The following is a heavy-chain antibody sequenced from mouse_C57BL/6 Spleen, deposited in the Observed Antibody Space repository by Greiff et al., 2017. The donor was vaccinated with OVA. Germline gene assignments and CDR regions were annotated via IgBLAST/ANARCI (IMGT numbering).Heavy chain of an antibody. V-gene: IGHV5-9*01. J-gene: IGHJ3*01. CDR3: ARPSSGFFAY. Sequence: VQLKESGGGLVKPGGSLKLSCAASGFTFSSYTMSWVRQTPEKRLEWVATISGGGGNTYYPDSVKGRFTISRDNAKNTLYLQMSSLRSEDTALYYCARPSSGFFAYWGQGTLVTVSA. CDR1: GFTFSSYT. D-gene: IGHD3-2*02. CDR2: ISGGGGNT.